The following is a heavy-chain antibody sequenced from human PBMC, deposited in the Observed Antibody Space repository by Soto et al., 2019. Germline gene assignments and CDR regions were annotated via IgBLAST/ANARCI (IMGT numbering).Heavy chain of an antibody. CDR1: GYTFTSYG. CDR2: ISAYNGNT. J-gene: IGHJ5*02. CDR3: ARNVDYFDP. D-gene: IGHD4-17*01. V-gene: IGHV1-18*01. Sequence: GASVKVSCKASGYTFTSYGISWVRQAPGQGLEWMGWISAYNGNTNYAQKFQGRVTFTRDTSASTAYMELSSLTSEDSAVYFCARNVDYFDPWGQGTLVTVSS.